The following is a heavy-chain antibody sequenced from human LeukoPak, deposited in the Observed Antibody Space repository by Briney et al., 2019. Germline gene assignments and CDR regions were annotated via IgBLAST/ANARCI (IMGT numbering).Heavy chain of an antibody. CDR3: ATLTDSSGYYYVDY. CDR2: FDPGDGET. J-gene: IGHJ4*02. CDR1: GYTLTELS. D-gene: IGHD3-22*01. Sequence: ASVKVSCKVSGYTLTELSMHWVRQAPGKGLEWMGGFDPGDGETIYAQKFQGRVTMTEDTSTDTAYMELSSLRSEDTAVYYCATLTDSSGYYYVDYWGQGTLVTVSS. V-gene: IGHV1-24*01.